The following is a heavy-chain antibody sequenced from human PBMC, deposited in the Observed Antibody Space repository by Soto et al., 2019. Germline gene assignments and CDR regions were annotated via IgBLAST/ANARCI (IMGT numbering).Heavy chain of an antibody. CDR1: GFTFRSYA. CDR3: GKDGFGEPRGY. V-gene: IGHV3-23*01. Sequence: RLSCAASGFTFRSYAMSWVRQAPGKGLEWVSAISGSGGTTYYADSVKGRFTVSRDNSKNTLYLQMNSLRGEDTAVYYCGKDGFGEPRGYSGKETLVTASS. D-gene: IGHD3-10*01. J-gene: IGHJ4*02. CDR2: ISGSGGTT.